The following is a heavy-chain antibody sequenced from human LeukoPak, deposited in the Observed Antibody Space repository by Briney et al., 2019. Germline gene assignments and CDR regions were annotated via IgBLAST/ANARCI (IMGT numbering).Heavy chain of an antibody. CDR1: GYTFTSYY. D-gene: IGHD3-9*01. CDR3: ARAKSYDILTRTNYYFDY. V-gene: IGHV1-46*01. CDR2: INPSGGST. J-gene: IGHJ4*02. Sequence: ASVKVSCKASGYTFTSYYMHWVRQAPGQGLEWMGIINPSGGSTSYAQKFQGRVTMTRDTSTSTVYMELSSLRSEDTAVYYCARAKSYDILTRTNYYFDYWGQGTLVTVSS.